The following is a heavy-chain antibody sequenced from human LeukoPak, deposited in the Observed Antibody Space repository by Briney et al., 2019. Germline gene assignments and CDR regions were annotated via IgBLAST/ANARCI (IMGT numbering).Heavy chain of an antibody. CDR3: AKSITMIVVVVGNAFDI. D-gene: IGHD3-22*01. CDR2: ISGSGGTT. Sequence: GGSLRLSCAASGFTFRSYAMNWVRQAPGKGLEWVSDISGSGGTTNYADAVKGRFTISRDNSKNTLYLQMNSLRAEDTAVYYCAKSITMIVVVVGNAFDIWGQGTMVTVSP. J-gene: IGHJ3*02. CDR1: GFTFRSYA. V-gene: IGHV3-23*01.